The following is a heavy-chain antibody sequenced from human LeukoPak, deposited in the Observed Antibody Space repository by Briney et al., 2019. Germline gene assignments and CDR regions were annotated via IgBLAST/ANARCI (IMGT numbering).Heavy chain of an antibody. D-gene: IGHD1/OR15-1a*01. CDR1: GYTFTSYG. Sequence: ASVKVSCKASGYTFTSYGISWVRQAPGQGLEWMGWISAYNGNTNYAQKLQGRVTMTTDTSTSTAYMELSTLKSEDTAVYYCGTLRELDVWGQGTTVTVSS. V-gene: IGHV1-18*01. J-gene: IGHJ6*02. CDR2: ISAYNGNT. CDR3: GTLRELDV.